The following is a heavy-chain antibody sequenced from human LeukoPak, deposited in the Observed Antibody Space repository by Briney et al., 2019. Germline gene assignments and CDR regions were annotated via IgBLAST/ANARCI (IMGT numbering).Heavy chain of an antibody. J-gene: IGHJ6*03. CDR2: IRYDGSNK. D-gene: IGHD1-26*01. Sequence: GGSLRLSCAASGFTFSSYGMHWVRQAPGKGLEWVTFIRYDGSNKYYADSVKGRFTISRDNSKNTLYLRMNSLRAEDTTVYYCXXGYGWEASYYYYYMDVWGKGTTVTVSS. CDR1: GFTFSSYG. V-gene: IGHV3-30*02. CDR3: XXGYGWEASYYYYYMDV.